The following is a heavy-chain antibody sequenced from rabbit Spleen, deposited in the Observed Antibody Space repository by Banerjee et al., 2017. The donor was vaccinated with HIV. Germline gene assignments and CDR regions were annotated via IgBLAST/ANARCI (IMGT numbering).Heavy chain of an antibody. V-gene: IGHV1S40*01. Sequence: QSLEESGGGLVKPGGTLTLTCTASGFSFSSRYWMNWVRQAPGKGLEWIAYIYGGSSGHTYYASWAKGRFTISKTSSTTVTLQMTSLTAADTATYFCARGGVGDVGDGTSLALWGPGTLVTVS. J-gene: IGHJ4*01. CDR2: IYGGSSGHT. CDR3: ARGGVGDVGDGTSLAL. D-gene: IGHD2-1*01. CDR1: GFSFSSRYW.